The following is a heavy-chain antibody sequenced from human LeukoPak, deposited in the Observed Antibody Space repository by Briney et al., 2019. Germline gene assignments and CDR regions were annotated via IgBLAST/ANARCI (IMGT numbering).Heavy chain of an antibody. Sequence: PSETLSLTCTVSGGSISSYYWSWIRQPPGKGLEWIGYIYYSGSTNYNPSLKSRVTISVDTSKNQFSLKLSSVTAADTAVYYCATLRGSYPNYFDYWGQGTLVTVSS. CDR2: IYYSGST. J-gene: IGHJ4*02. D-gene: IGHD1-26*01. CDR3: ATLRGSYPNYFDY. V-gene: IGHV4-59*01. CDR1: GGSISSYY.